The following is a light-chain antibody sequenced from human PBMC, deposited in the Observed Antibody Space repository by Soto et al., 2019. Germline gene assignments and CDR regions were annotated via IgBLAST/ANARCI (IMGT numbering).Light chain of an antibody. CDR1: QGISSF. CDR2: SAS. CDR3: LQSSRYPWT. Sequence: DVQMTQSPSSLSASVGDRVTITCRASQGISSFLAWYQQIPGKVPKLLIYSASTLQSGVPSRFSGSGSGTEFTLTISSLQPEDIATYYCLQSSRYPWTFGQGTKVDIK. J-gene: IGKJ1*01. V-gene: IGKV1-27*01.